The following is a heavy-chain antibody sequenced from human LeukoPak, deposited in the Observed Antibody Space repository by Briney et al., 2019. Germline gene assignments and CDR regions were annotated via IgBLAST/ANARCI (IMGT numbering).Heavy chain of an antibody. CDR2: IIPIFGTA. Sequence: SVKVSCKASGGTFSSYAISWVRQAPGQGLEWMGGIIPIFGTANYAQKFQGRVTITADESTSTAYMELSSLRSEDTAVYCCAREESSGFNYFDYWGQGTLVTVSS. V-gene: IGHV1-69*13. CDR3: AREESSGFNYFDY. D-gene: IGHD6-19*01. J-gene: IGHJ4*02. CDR1: GGTFSSYA.